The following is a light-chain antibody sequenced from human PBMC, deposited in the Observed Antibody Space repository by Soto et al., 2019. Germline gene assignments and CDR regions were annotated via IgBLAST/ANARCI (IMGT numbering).Light chain of an antibody. CDR1: QSVSSNY. CDR3: QQFGRAPPSWT. CDR2: GAS. Sequence: ETVLTQSPGTLSLSPGERATLSCRASQSVSSNYLAWYQQKPGQAPRLLIYGASTRATGIPDRFSGSGSGTDFPLTISRLEPEDFAVYYFQQFGRAPPSWTFGQGTKGEI. V-gene: IGKV3-20*01. J-gene: IGKJ1*01.